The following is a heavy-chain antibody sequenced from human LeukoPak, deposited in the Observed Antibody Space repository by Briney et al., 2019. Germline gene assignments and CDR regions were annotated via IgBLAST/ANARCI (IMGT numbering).Heavy chain of an antibody. CDR3: ARRTGPGVATAGYAFDI. J-gene: IGHJ3*02. CDR1: GFTVSSNY. Sequence: GGSLRLSCAASGFTVSSNYMSWVRQAPGKGLEWVSVIYSGGTTYYTDSVKGRFTISRDNSKNTLYLQMNSLRAEDTAVYYCARRTGPGVATAGYAFDIWGQGTMVTVSS. D-gene: IGHD6-13*01. V-gene: IGHV3-66*01. CDR2: IYSGGTT.